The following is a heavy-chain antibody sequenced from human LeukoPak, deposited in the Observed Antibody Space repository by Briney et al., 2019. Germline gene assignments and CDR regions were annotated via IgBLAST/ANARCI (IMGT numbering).Heavy chain of an antibody. D-gene: IGHD1-1*01. V-gene: IGHV4-39*07. CDR3: ARGVGLTQGGTFDY. CDR2: IYHSGST. CDR1: GGSISSSSYY. J-gene: IGHJ4*02. Sequence: SETLSLTCTVSGGSISSSSYYWGWIRQPPGKGLGWIGSIYHSGSTHYNSSLKSRVTISVDTSKNQLSLKLSSVTAADTAVYYCARGVGLTQGGTFDYWGQGTLVTVSS.